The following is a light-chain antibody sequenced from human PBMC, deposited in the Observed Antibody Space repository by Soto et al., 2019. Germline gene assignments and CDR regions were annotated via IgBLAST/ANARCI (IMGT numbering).Light chain of an antibody. J-gene: IGKJ1*01. Sequence: IQMTQSPSSLSASVGDRMTITCRTSQGIRSALGWYQQKPGKVPKLLIYAASTLQSGVPSRFSGSGSGRDFTLTISSLQPEDFATYYCLLDYSYFWAFGQGTRWIS. CDR3: LLDYSYFWA. CDR2: AAS. V-gene: IGKV1-6*01. CDR1: QGIRSA.